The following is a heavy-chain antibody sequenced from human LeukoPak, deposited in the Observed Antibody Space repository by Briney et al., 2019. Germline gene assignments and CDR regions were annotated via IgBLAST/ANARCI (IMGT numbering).Heavy chain of an antibody. D-gene: IGHD6-6*01. CDR2: IYYSGST. CDR1: GFTFDNYA. V-gene: IGHV4-59*01. Sequence: GSLRLSCAASGFTFDNYAITWVRQAPGEGLEWIGYIYYSGSTNYNPSLKSRVTISVDTSKNQFSLKLSSVTAADTAVYYCARGDLRIAARRSHYYYYMDVWGKGTTVTVSS. J-gene: IGHJ6*03. CDR3: ARGDLRIAARRSHYYYYMDV.